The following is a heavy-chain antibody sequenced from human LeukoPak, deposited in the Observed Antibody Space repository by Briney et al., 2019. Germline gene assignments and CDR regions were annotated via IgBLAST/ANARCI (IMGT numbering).Heavy chain of an antibody. J-gene: IGHJ4*02. CDR2: ISGDGGST. CDR1: GFMFHDYA. D-gene: IGHD6-19*01. CDR3: ARESETSGWYDY. Sequence: GGSLRLSCAAPGFMFHDYAIHWVRQAPGKGLEWVSLISGDGGSTFYADSVRGRFTISRDNTRKSLSLQMSSLRSEDTALYYCARESETSGWYDYWGQGTLVTVSS. V-gene: IGHV3-43*02.